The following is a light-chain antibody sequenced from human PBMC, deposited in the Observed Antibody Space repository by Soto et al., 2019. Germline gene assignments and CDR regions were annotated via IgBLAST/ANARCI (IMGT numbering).Light chain of an antibody. Sequence: DIQMTQSPSSLSASVGDRVTITCRASPTIRRYLNWYQQKPGKPPKFLIYEASSLQSGVPSRFSGGGSWTDFTLTISSLQPEDFATYYCQQRYSTPLTFGQGTTLEIK. V-gene: IGKV1-39*01. CDR2: EAS. J-gene: IGKJ2*01. CDR3: QQRYSTPLT. CDR1: PTIRRY.